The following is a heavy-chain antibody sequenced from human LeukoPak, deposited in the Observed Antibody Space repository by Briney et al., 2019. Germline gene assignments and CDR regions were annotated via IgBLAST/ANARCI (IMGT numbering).Heavy chain of an antibody. Sequence: SVTLSCKASGGTFSRYAISWVRQAPGQGIECMGGIIPIFGTANYTQKFQGRVTITADESTSTAYMELSSLRSEDTAVYYCARVRGYDFWSGYYGYWGQGTLVTVSS. D-gene: IGHD3-3*01. CDR1: GGTFSRYA. J-gene: IGHJ4*02. V-gene: IGHV1-69*13. CDR3: ARVRGYDFWSGYYGY. CDR2: IIPIFGTA.